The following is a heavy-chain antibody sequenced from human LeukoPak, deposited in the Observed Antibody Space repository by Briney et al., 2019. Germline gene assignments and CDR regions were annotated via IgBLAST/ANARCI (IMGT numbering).Heavy chain of an antibody. V-gene: IGHV1-2*02. D-gene: IGHD2-2*01. CDR3: ARGAPRIVVVPADRGSWFDP. Sequence: ASVKVSCKASGYTFTGYYMHWVRQAPGQGLEWMGWINPNSGGTNYAQKFQGRVTMTRDTSISTAYMELSRLRSDDTAVYYSARGAPRIVVVPADRGSWFDPWGQRTLVTVSS. CDR2: INPNSGGT. J-gene: IGHJ5*02. CDR1: GYTFTGYY.